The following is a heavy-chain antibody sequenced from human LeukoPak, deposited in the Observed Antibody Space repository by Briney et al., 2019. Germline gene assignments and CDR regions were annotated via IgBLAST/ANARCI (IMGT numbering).Heavy chain of an antibody. CDR3: AKDRSGAYYDFWSGYIDY. Sequence: GGSLRLSCAASGFTFSSYGMHWVRQAPGKGLEWVAAIWYDGSNKYYADSVKGRFTISRDNSKNTLYLQMNSLRAEDTAVYYCAKDRSGAYYDFWSGYIDYWGQGTLVTVSS. CDR1: GFTFSSYG. V-gene: IGHV3-33*06. CDR2: IWYDGSNK. D-gene: IGHD3-3*01. J-gene: IGHJ4*02.